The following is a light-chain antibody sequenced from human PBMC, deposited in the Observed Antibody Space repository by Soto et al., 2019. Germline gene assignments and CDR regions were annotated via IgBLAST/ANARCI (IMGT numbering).Light chain of an antibody. CDR2: DVS. V-gene: IGLV2-14*01. Sequence: QSVLTQPASVSGSPGQSITLSCTGTSSDVGGYNYVSWYQQHPGKAPKLMIYDVSNRPSGVSNRFSGSKSGNTASLTVSGLQPEDEADSYCSSYTSISTLSYVFGTGTKVTVL. CDR1: SSDVGGYNY. J-gene: IGLJ1*01. CDR3: SSYTSISTLSYV.